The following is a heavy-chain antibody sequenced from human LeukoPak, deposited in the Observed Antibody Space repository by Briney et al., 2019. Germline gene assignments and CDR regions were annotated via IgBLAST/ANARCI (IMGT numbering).Heavy chain of an antibody. CDR2: INPNSGAT. J-gene: IGHJ4*02. D-gene: IGHD3-9*01. CDR3: ARSAPTLTYDILTGYLGY. CDR1: GYTFTSYA. V-gene: IGHV1-2*02. Sequence: ASVKVSCKASGYTFTSYAMHWVRHAPGQRIEWMAWINPNSGATNYAQKFQGRVTMTRDTSISTAYMELSRLRSDDTAFYYCARSAPTLTYDILTGYLGYWGQGTLVTVSS.